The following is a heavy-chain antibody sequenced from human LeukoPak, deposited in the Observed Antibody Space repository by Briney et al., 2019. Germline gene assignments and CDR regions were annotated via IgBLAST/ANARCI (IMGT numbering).Heavy chain of an antibody. CDR2: ISSSSSYI. CDR1: GFTFSSYS. V-gene: IGHV3-21*01. CDR3: ARPLYYDSSGFNY. D-gene: IGHD3-22*01. J-gene: IGHJ4*02. Sequence: GGSLRLSCAASGFTFSSYSMNWVRRAPGKGLEWVSSISSSSSYIYYADSVKGRFTISRDNAKNSLYLQMNSLRAEDTAVYYCARPLYYDSSGFNYWGQGTLVTVSS.